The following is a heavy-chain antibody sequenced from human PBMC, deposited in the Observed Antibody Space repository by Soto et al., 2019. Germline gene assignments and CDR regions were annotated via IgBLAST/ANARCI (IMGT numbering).Heavy chain of an antibody. CDR3: ARDTKKTLFDY. Sequence: ASETLSLTCTVSGGSISSGGYYWSWIRQHPGKGLEWIGYIYYSGSTYYNPSLKSRVTISVDTSKNQFSLKLSSVTAADTAVYYCARDTKKTLFDYWGQGTLVTVSS. J-gene: IGHJ4*02. V-gene: IGHV4-31*03. CDR2: IYYSGST. D-gene: IGHD2-2*01. CDR1: GGSISSGGYY.